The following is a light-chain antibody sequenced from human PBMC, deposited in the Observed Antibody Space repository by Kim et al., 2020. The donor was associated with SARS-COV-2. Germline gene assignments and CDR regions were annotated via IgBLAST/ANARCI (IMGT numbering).Light chain of an antibody. Sequence: QSALTQPPSVSGSPGQSVTISCTGTSSDVGSYNRVSWYQQPPGTAPKLMIYEVSNRPSGVPDRFSGSKSGNTASLTISGLQAEDEADYYCYSFTSSTTWVFGGGTTLTVL. CDR1: SSDVGSYNR. J-gene: IGLJ3*02. CDR3: YSFTSSTTWV. CDR2: EVS. V-gene: IGLV2-18*02.